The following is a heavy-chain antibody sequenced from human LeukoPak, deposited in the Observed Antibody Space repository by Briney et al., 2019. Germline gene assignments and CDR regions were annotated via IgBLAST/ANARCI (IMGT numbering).Heavy chain of an antibody. V-gene: IGHV4-61*02. CDR3: ARGGGAAAGTSPLGY. J-gene: IGHJ4*02. CDR2: IYTSGST. D-gene: IGHD6-13*01. CDR1: GSSISSGSYY. Sequence: PSETLSLTCTVSGSSISSGSYYWSWIRQPAGKGLEWIGRIYTSGSTNYNPSLKSRVTISVDTSKNQFSLKLSSVTAADTAVYYCARGGGAAAGTSPLGYWGQGTLVTVSS.